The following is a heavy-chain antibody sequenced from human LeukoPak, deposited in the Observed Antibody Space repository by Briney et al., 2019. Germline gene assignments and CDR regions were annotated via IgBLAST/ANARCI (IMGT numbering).Heavy chain of an antibody. CDR2: INPNSGGT. CDR3: ARDRGIGTTYNWFVP. Sequence: ASVKVSCKASGYTFTSYDMHWVRQAPGQGLEWMGWINPNSGGTNYAQNFQGRVTMTRDTSISTAYMELSRLRSDDTAVYYCARDRGIGTTYNWFVPWGQGTLVTVSS. J-gene: IGHJ5*02. CDR1: GYTFTSYD. V-gene: IGHV1-2*02. D-gene: IGHD1-14*01.